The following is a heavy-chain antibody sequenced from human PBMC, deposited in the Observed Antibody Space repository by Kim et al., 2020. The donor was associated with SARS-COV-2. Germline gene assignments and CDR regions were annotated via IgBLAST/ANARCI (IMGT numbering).Heavy chain of an antibody. CDR3: AKDRESRH. D-gene: IGHD1-26*01. J-gene: IGHJ4*02. CDR2: IYNSGNT. CDR1: GFTVSSNY. V-gene: IGHV3-53*01. Sequence: GGSLRLSCAASGFTVSSNYMTWVRQAPGKGLEWVSVIYNSGNTHYADSVKGRFTISRDSSKNTLFLQMNSLRAEDTAVYYCAKDRESRHWGQGTLVTVSS.